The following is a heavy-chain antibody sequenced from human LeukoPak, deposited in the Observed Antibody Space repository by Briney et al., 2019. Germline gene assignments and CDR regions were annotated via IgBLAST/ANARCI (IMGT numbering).Heavy chain of an antibody. CDR3: AKDLSRIMITFGGVIPGAFDI. CDR1: GFTFSSYW. D-gene: IGHD3-16*02. Sequence: QAGGSPRLSCAASGFTFSSYWMNWARQAPGKGLEWVASINHNGNVNYYVDSVKGRFTISRDNAKNSLYLQMNSLRAEDTAVYYCAKDLSRIMITFGGVIPGAFDIWGQGTMVTVSS. J-gene: IGHJ3*02. V-gene: IGHV3-7*03. CDR2: INHNGNVN.